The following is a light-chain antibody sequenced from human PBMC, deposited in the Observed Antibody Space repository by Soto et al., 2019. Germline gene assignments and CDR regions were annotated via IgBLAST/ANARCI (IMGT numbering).Light chain of an antibody. V-gene: IGKV3-20*01. CDR3: QQYGSSPLS. CDR2: GAS. CDR1: QSVSSSY. Sequence: ELVLTQSPGTLYLSPGERATLSCRASQSVSSSYLAWYQQKPGQAPRLLIYGASSRATCIPDRFSGSGSGTDFTLTISRLEPEDFAVYYCQQYGSSPLSFGGGTKVEIK. J-gene: IGKJ4*01.